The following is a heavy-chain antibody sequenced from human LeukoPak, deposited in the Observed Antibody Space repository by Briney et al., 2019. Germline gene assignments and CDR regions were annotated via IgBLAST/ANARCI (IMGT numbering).Heavy chain of an antibody. Sequence: SVKVSCKASGVSLSGYALSWVRQAPGQGLEWMGRIIPILDIANYAQKFQGRVTITADQSTRTAYMELSSLRSEDTAVYYCASPGYSSSAPDYWGQGTLVTVSS. CDR3: ASPGYSSSAPDY. CDR1: GVSLSGYA. V-gene: IGHV1-69*04. J-gene: IGHJ4*02. CDR2: IIPILDIA. D-gene: IGHD6-13*01.